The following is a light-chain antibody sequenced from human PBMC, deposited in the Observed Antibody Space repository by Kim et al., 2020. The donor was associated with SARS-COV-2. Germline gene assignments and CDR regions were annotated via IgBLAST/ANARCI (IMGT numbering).Light chain of an antibody. J-gene: IGLJ3*02. CDR3: SSYAGSTWV. V-gene: IGLV2-23*01. CDR1: SSDVGKYNL. CDR2: EGT. Sequence: PEQSITISCTGTSSDVGKYNLVSWYQQRPGKAPKLMIYEGTERPSGVSHRFSGSKSGNTASLTISGLQAEDEADYYCSSYAGSTWVFGGGTQLTVL.